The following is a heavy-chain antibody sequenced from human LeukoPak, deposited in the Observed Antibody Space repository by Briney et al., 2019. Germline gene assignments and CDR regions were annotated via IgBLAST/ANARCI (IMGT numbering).Heavy chain of an antibody. CDR1: GGSFSGYY. CDR2: INHSGST. J-gene: IGHJ6*02. CDR3: ARAHSLLEWFIPNYGMDV. D-gene: IGHD3-3*01. Sequence: SETLSLTCAVYGGSFSGYYWSWIRQPPGKGLEWIGEINHSGSTNYNPSLKSRVTISVDTSKNQFSLKLSSVTAADTAVYYCARAHSLLEWFIPNYGMDVWGQGTTVTVSS. V-gene: IGHV4-34*01.